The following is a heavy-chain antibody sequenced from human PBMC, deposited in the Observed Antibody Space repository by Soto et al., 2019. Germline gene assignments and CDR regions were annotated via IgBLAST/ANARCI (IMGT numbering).Heavy chain of an antibody. CDR1: GFSLSTSGVG. D-gene: IGHD3-22*01. CDR3: AHRPAPLGYYDSSGYGGFDP. CDR2: IYWDDDK. Sequence: QITLKESGPTLVKPTQTLTLTCTFSGFSLSTSGVGVGWIRQPPGKALEWLALIYWDDDKRYSPSLKSRLTITKDPPKNQVVLTMTNMDPVDTATYYCAHRPAPLGYYDSSGYGGFDPWGQGTLVTVSS. V-gene: IGHV2-5*02. J-gene: IGHJ5*02.